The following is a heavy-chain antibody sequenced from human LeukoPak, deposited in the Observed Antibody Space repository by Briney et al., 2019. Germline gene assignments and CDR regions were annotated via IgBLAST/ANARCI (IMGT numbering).Heavy chain of an antibody. D-gene: IGHD3-22*01. V-gene: IGHV3-7*01. J-gene: IGHJ3*02. CDR1: GFTFSSYW. CDR2: IKQDGSEK. CDR3: ARDQRDSSGYLTGAFDI. Sequence: GGSLRLSCAASGFTFSSYWMSWVRQAPGKGLEWVANIKQDGSEKYYVDSVKGRFTISRDNAKNSLYLQMNSLRAEDTAVYYCARDQRDSSGYLTGAFDIWGQGTMVTVSS.